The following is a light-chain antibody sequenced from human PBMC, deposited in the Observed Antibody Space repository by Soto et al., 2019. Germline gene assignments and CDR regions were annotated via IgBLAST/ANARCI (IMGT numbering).Light chain of an antibody. Sequence: QSALTQPASVSGSPGQSITISCTGTSSDVGGYNYVSWYQQHPGKAPNLMIYDVSNRPSGVSNRFSGSKSGNTASLTISGLQAEDAADYCCSSYTSRSNVVFGGGTKLTVL. CDR2: DVS. J-gene: IGLJ2*01. CDR1: SSDVGGYNY. CDR3: SSYTSRSNVV. V-gene: IGLV2-14*01.